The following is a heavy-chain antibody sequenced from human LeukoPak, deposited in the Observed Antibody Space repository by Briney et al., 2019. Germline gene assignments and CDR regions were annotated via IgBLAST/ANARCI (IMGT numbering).Heavy chain of an antibody. D-gene: IGHD4-11*01. J-gene: IGHJ4*02. V-gene: IGHV4-38-2*02. CDR2: IYHSGST. CDR3: VLSSNYDVPRYFDY. Sequence: SETLSLTCTVSGYSISSGYYWGGIRQPPGKGLEWIGSIYHSGSTYYNPSLKSRVTISVDTSKNQFSLKLSSVTAADTAVYYCVLSSNYDVPRYFDYWGQGTLVTVSS. CDR1: GYSISSGYY.